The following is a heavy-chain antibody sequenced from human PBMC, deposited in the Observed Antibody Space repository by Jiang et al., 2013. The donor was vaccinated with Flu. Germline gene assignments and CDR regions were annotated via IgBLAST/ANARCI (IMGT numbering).Heavy chain of an antibody. Sequence: SQTLSLTCAISGDSVSSNSAARNWIRQSPSRGLEWLGRTYYRSRWYNDYAPSLKSRITINGDTSKNQFSLQLNSVTPEDTAIYYCARDQDWGWEYWGQGALVTVSS. CDR3: ARDQDWGWEY. CDR2: TYYRSRWYN. J-gene: IGHJ4*02. V-gene: IGHV6-1*01. D-gene: IGHD7-27*01. CDR1: GDSVSSNSAA.